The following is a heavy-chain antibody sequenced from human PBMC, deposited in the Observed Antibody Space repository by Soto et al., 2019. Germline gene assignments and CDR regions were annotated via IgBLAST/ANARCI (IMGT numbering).Heavy chain of an antibody. CDR2: ISYDGSNK. CDR3: AKARNSSWYKVLIDY. CDR1: GFTFSSYG. J-gene: IGHJ4*02. D-gene: IGHD6-13*01. Sequence: QVQLVESGGGVVQPGRSLRLSCAASGFTFSSYGMHWVRQAPGKGLEWVAVISYDGSNKYYADSVKGRFTISRDNSKNTLYLQMNRLRAEDTAVYYCAKARNSSWYKVLIDYWGQGTLVTVSS. V-gene: IGHV3-30*18.